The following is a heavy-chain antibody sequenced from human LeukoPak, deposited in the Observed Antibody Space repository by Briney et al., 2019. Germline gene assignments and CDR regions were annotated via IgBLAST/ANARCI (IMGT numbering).Heavy chain of an antibody. Sequence: GASVKVSCKASGGTFSSYAISWVRQAPGQGLEWMGGIIPIFGTANYAQKFQGRVTITTDESTSTAYMELSSLRSEDTAVYYCASPSVAAPSYYYYCMDVWGKGTTVTVSS. J-gene: IGHJ6*03. CDR2: IIPIFGTA. V-gene: IGHV1-69*05. CDR1: GGTFSSYA. CDR3: ASPSVAAPSYYYYCMDV. D-gene: IGHD6-6*01.